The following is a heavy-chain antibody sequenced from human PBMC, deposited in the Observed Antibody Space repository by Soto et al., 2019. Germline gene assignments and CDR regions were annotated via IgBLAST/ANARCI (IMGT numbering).Heavy chain of an antibody. V-gene: IGHV1-18*01. CDR3: AKVTWFGESPDY. Sequence: ASVKVSCKASGYTFTSYVIIWVRQAPGQGLEWMGWISTYNGNTNYAQRLQGRVTMTTDTSTSTAYMELRSLRSDDTAVYYCAKVTWFGESPDYWGQGTQVTVSS. CDR2: ISTYNGNT. D-gene: IGHD3-10*01. CDR1: GYTFTSYV. J-gene: IGHJ4*02.